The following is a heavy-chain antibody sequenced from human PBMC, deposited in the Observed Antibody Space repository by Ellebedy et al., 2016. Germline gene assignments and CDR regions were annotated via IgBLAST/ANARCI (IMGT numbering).Heavy chain of an antibody. CDR1: GFIFSSYS. Sequence: GESLKISXAASGFIFSSYSMNWVRQAPGKGLEWVSYISSSSSVIYYADSVKGRFTISRDHAKNSMYLQMNSLRAEDTALYFCAKDSPGYSYGFSRDGMDVWGQGTTVIVSS. CDR2: ISSSSSVI. J-gene: IGHJ6*02. V-gene: IGHV3-48*04. D-gene: IGHD5-18*01. CDR3: AKDSPGYSYGFSRDGMDV.